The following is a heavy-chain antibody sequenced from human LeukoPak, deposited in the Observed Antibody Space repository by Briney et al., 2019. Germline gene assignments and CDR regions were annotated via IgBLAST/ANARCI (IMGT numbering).Heavy chain of an antibody. CDR3: ARSFVGATPFGY. D-gene: IGHD1-26*01. CDR1: GFTVSSDS. Sequence: GGSLRLSCAASGFTVSSDSMSWVRQAPGKGLEWVSLIYSGGSTFYADSVKGRFTISRDNSKNTLFLKMNSLRAEDTAVFYCARSFVGATPFGYWGQGTLVTVSS. J-gene: IGHJ4*02. CDR2: IYSGGST. V-gene: IGHV3-66*01.